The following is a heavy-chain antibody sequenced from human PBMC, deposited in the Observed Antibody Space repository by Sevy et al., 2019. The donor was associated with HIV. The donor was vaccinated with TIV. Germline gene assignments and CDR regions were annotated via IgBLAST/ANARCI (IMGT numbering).Heavy chain of an antibody. J-gene: IGHJ4*02. D-gene: IGHD6-19*01. CDR2: IKIKTYGGTT. V-gene: IGHV3-49*04. CDR3: TRDLYGSGWFYFDY. CDR1: GFTFSDYA. Sequence: GGSLRLSCTASGFTFSDYAMSWVRQAPGKGLEWVGFIKIKTYGGTTEYATSVKGRLIISRDDSKNIAYLQMNSLKTEETAVYYCTRDLYGSGWFYFDYWGQGTLVTVSS.